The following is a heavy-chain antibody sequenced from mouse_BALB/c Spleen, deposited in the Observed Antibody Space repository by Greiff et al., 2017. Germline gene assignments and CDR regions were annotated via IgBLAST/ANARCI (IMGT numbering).Heavy chain of an antibody. V-gene: IGHV1-80*01. J-gene: IGHJ2*01. D-gene: IGHD2-4*01. CDR1: GYAFSSYW. Sequence: VKLMESGAELVRPGSSVKISCKASGYAFSSYWMNWVKQRPGQGLEWIGQIYPGDGDTNYNGKFKGKATLTADKSSSTAYMQLSSLTSEDSAVYFCATMITFDYWGQGTTLTVSS. CDR3: ATMITFDY. CDR2: IYPGDGDT.